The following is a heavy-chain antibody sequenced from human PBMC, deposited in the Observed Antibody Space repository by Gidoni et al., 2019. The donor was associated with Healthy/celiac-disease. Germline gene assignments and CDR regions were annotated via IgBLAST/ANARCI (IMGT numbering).Heavy chain of an antibody. J-gene: IGHJ4*02. D-gene: IGHD6-13*01. CDR1: GFTFRDYY. V-gene: IGHV3-11*01. CDR2: ISSSGSTI. Sequence: QVQLVEAGGGLVKPGGSLRLSCAASGFTFRDYYMSWNRQAPGKGLECVSYISSSGSTIYYADAVKGRFTISRDNAKNSLYLQMNSLRAEDTAVYYCARDLSSSWKQIDYWGQGTLVTVSS. CDR3: ARDLSSSWKQIDY.